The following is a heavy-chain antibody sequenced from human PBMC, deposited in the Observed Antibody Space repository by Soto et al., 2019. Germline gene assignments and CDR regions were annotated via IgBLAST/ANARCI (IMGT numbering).Heavy chain of an antibody. V-gene: IGHV4-31*03. CDR3: ARDRLGTRTGTTDY. Sequence: PSETLSLTCTVSGDSITSGGHYWNWIRQRPGKGLEWIGYIHYTGNPYYNPSLKSRLIMSVDTSKNQLSLKVISVTATDTAVYYCARDRLGTRTGTTDYWGQGTLVTVSS. CDR1: GDSITSGGHY. CDR2: IHYTGNP. D-gene: IGHD1-7*01. J-gene: IGHJ4*02.